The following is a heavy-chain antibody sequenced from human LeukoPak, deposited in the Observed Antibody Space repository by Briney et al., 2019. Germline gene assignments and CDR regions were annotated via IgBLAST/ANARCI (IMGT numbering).Heavy chain of an antibody. V-gene: IGHV4-4*07. CDR2: IYTSGST. CDR1: GGSISSYY. J-gene: IGHJ3*02. Sequence: PSETLSLTCTVSGGSISSYYWSWIRQPAGKGLEWIGRIYTSGSTNYNPSLKSRVTMSVDTSKNQFSLKLSSVTAADTAVYYCARDQTYYDSSGYSLYAFDIWGQGTTVTVSS. D-gene: IGHD3-22*01. CDR3: ARDQTYYDSSGYSLYAFDI.